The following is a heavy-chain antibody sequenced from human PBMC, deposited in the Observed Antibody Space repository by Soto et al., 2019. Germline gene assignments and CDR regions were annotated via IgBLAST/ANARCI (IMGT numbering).Heavy chain of an antibody. Sequence: GGSLRLSCAASGFTFSNAWMNWVRQAPGKGLEWVGRSKSKNIGGTTDYAAPVEGRFTVSRDDSKNRLYLQMNSLRTEDTAVYYCTTVNFFGVVISPPFGMDVWGQGTTVTVSS. CDR1: GFTFSNAW. V-gene: IGHV3-15*07. D-gene: IGHD3-3*01. J-gene: IGHJ6*02. CDR3: TTVNFFGVVISPPFGMDV. CDR2: SKSKNIGGTT.